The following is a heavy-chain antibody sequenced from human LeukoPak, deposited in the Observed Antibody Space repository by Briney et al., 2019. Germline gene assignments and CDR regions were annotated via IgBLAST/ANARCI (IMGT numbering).Heavy chain of an antibody. CDR2: ISGSGGST. CDR1: GFTFSSYA. J-gene: IGHJ4*02. CDR3: AKAGGAIAVAGTEDY. Sequence: PGGSLRLSCAAFGFTFSSYAMSWVRQAPGKGLEWVSAISGSGGSTYYADSVKGRFTISRDNSKNTLYLQMNSLRAEDTAVYYCAKAGGAIAVAGTEDYWGQGTLVTVSS. V-gene: IGHV3-23*01. D-gene: IGHD6-19*01.